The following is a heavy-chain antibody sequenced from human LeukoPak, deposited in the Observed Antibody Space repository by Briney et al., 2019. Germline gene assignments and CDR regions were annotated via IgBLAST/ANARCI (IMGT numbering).Heavy chain of an antibody. CDR3: ARDDSSGEYFDY. CDR2: IYTSGST. D-gene: IGHD3-22*01. V-gene: IGHV4-61*02. J-gene: IGHJ4*02. CDR1: GGSISSGSYY. Sequence: SQTLSLTCTVSGGSISSGSYYWSWIRQPAGKGLEWIGRIYTSGSTNYNPSLKSRVTISVDTSKNQFSLKLSSVTAADTAVYYCARDDSSGEYFDYRGQGTLVTVSS.